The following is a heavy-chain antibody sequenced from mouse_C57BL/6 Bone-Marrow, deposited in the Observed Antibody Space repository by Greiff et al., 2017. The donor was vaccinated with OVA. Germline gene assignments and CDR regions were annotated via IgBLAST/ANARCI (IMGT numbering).Heavy chain of an antibody. D-gene: IGHD1-1*01. CDR3: ARGITTVLGDY. V-gene: IGHV1-72*01. CDR1: GSTFTSSW. J-gene: IGHJ2*01. Sequence: VPLQQSGAELVKPGASVQLSCKASGSTFTSSWMPWVKPRPGRGLAWIGRIDPNSGGTTYNEKFKSKATLTVDKPSSTAYMQLSSLTSEDSAVYYCARGITTVLGDYWGQGTTLTVSS. CDR2: IDPNSGGT.